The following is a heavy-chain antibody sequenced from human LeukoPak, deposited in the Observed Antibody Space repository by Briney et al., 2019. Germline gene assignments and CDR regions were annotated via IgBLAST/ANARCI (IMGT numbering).Heavy chain of an antibody. J-gene: IGHJ4*02. CDR1: GGTFSSYA. CDR3: ARGRYGDYSFDY. Sequence: SVKVSCKASGGTFSSYAISWVRQAPGQGLEWMGRIIPILGIANYAQKFQGRVTITADKSTSTAYMELSSLGSEDTAVYYCARGRYGDYSFDYWGQGTLVTVSS. D-gene: IGHD4-17*01. V-gene: IGHV1-69*04. CDR2: IIPILGIA.